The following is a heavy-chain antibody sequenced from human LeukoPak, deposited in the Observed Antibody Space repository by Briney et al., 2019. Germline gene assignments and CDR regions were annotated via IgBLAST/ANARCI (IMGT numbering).Heavy chain of an antibody. J-gene: IGHJ4*02. CDR2: IYHSGKT. CDR1: GGSINSDNW. Sequence: PSETLSLTCVVSGGSINSDNWWSWVRQPPGKGLEWIGEIYHSGKTKYNSSLKSRVTISVDNSKNQFSLKLSSVTAADTAVYYCARAGYSSSSEFDYWGQGTLVTVSS. V-gene: IGHV4-4*02. D-gene: IGHD6-6*01. CDR3: ARAGYSSSSEFDY.